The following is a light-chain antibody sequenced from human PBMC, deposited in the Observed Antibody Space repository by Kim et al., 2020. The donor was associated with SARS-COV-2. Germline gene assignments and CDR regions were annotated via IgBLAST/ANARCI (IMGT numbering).Light chain of an antibody. Sequence: SVKLTCTLSSGHSSYSSAWHQQQPEKGPRYLMKLNSDGSHSKGDGIPSRFSGSSSGAERYLSISSLQSEDEADYYCQTWGTDILWVFGGGTQLTVL. CDR1: SGHSSYS. J-gene: IGLJ3*02. CDR3: QTWGTDILWV. CDR2: LNSDGSH. V-gene: IGLV4-69*01.